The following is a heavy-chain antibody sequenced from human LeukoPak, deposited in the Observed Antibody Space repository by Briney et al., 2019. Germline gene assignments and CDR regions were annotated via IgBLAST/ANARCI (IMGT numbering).Heavy chain of an antibody. CDR2: ISGYNGNT. J-gene: IGHJ6*03. CDR3: ARTQDVTYYYYYMDV. Sequence: ASVKVSCKASGDTFTRHGISWVRQAPGQGLEWMGWISGYNGNTECAQKLQGRVTMTTDTSTSTAYMELRSLRSDDTAVYYCARTQDVTYYYYYMDVWAKGTTVTVSS. CDR1: GDTFTRHG. V-gene: IGHV1-18*01. D-gene: IGHD2-21*02.